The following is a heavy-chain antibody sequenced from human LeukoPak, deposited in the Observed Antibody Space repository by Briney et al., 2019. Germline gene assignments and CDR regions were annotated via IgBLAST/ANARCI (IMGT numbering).Heavy chain of an antibody. CDR2: ISGSGGST. V-gene: IGHV3-23*01. J-gene: IGHJ4*02. CDR3: AKDGVAVAGTVYYFDY. CDR1: GFTFSSYA. Sequence: GGSLRLSCAASGFTFSSYAMSWVRQAPGKGREWVSAISGSGGSTYYADSVKGRFTISRDNSKNTLYLQMNSLRAEDTAVYYCAKDGVAVAGTVYYFDYWGQGTLVTVSS. D-gene: IGHD6-19*01.